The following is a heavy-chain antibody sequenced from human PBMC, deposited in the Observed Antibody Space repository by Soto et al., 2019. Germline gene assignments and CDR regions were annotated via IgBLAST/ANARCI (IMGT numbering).Heavy chain of an antibody. CDR3: ARGGDYSPDY. V-gene: IGHV3-48*02. J-gene: IGHJ4*01. CDR1: GLILRNKN. CDR2: ISSSSSTT. D-gene: IGHD1-26*01. Sequence: GGPLRLSCAAFGLILRNKNMTWAPKAQGKGLEWVSYISSSSSTTYYSDSVKGRFTISRDNAKNSLYLQMNCLSDDDTADYYFARGGDYSPDYWGQGTLVTV.